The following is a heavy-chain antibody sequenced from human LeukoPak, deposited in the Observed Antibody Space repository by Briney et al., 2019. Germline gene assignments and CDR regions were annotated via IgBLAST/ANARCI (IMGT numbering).Heavy chain of an antibody. J-gene: IGHJ4*02. D-gene: IGHD6-19*01. CDR3: AREAVAAPATSYFDY. Sequence: PGGSLRLSCAASGFTFSDYYMSWIRPAPGKGLEWVSYISSSGSTIYYADSVKGRFTISRHNAKNSLYLQMNSLRAEDTAVYYCAREAVAAPATSYFDYWGQGTLVTVSS. CDR1: GFTFSDYY. V-gene: IGHV3-11*04. CDR2: ISSSGSTI.